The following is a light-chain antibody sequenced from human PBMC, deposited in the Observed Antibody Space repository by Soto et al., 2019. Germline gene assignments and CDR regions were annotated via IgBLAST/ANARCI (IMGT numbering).Light chain of an antibody. J-gene: IGKJ5*01. CDR2: DAS. CDR3: HQRSIWPIT. CDR1: QSVSSY. Sequence: EIVLTQSPATLSLSPGERATLSCRASQSVSSYLAWYQQKPGQTPRLLIYDASNRAPGIPARFTGSGSGTDFTLTISSLEPEDFAVYYCHQRSIWPITFGQGTRLEIK. V-gene: IGKV3-11*01.